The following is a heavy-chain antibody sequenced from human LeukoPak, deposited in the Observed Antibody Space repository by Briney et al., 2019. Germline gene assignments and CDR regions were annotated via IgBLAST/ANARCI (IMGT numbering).Heavy chain of an antibody. CDR1: GGSFSGYY. Sequence: SGTLSLTCAVYGGSFSGYYWSWIRQPPGKGLEWIGEINHSGSTNYNPSLKSRVTISVDTSKNQFSLKLSSVTAADTAVYYCARGVGWYGYWGQGTLVTVSS. D-gene: IGHD6-19*01. V-gene: IGHV4-34*01. J-gene: IGHJ4*02. CDR2: INHSGST. CDR3: ARGVGWYGY.